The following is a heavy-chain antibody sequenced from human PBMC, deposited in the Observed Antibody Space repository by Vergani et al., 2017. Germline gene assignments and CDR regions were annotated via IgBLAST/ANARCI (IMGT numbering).Heavy chain of an antibody. CDR3: VRDRPTFNYYYGMDV. V-gene: IGHV4-31*03. CDR1: GASVSSSVSSSGYS. D-gene: IGHD3-16*01. CDR2: IYSIAST. Sequence: QVRLQESGPGLVKPSETLSLTCTVSGASVSSSVSSSGYSWGWIRQHPGKGLEWIGYIYSIASTYYNPSLKSRLTISVDTPKNQFSLKLNSVTVADTAVYYCVRDRPTFNYYYGMDVWGQGTTVTVSS. J-gene: IGHJ6*02.